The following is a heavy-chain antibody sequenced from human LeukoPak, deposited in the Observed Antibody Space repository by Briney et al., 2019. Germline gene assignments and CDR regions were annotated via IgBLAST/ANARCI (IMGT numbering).Heavy chain of an antibody. D-gene: IGHD2-21*02. Sequence: GGSLRLPCAASGFTFSSYAMTWVRQAPGTGLEWVSSITGSGSSTYYADSVKGRFTISRDNSKNTLYVQKNSLRAEDTAVYFCAKPPRVVVVTAFDSWGQGTLVTVSS. CDR3: AKPPRVVVVTAFDS. V-gene: IGHV3-23*01. CDR2: ITGSGSST. J-gene: IGHJ4*02. CDR1: GFTFSSYA.